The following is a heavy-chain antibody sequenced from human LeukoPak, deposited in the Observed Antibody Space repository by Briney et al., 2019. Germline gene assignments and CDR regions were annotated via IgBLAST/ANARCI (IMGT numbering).Heavy chain of an antibody. CDR2: IYYSGST. D-gene: IGHD3-22*01. Sequence: SETLSLTCTVSGGSMSSYYWSWIRQPPGKGLEWIGYIYYSGSTNYNPSLKSRVTISVDTSKNQFSLKLSSVTAADTAVYYCARAHYDSSGYSYYFDYWGQGTLVTVSS. J-gene: IGHJ4*02. V-gene: IGHV4-59*01. CDR1: GGSMSSYY. CDR3: ARAHYDSSGYSYYFDY.